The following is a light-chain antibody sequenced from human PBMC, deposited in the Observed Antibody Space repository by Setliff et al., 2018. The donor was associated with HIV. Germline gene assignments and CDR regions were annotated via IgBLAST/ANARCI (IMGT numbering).Light chain of an antibody. CDR1: SSDVGAYNL. CDR2: EIT. V-gene: IGLV2-23*02. J-gene: IGLJ3*02. CDR3: CSYAGDVDLVM. Sequence: QSALTQPASVSGSPGQSISISCTGSSSDVGAYNLVSWYRQYPGRAPQLIIFEITKRPSGISNRFSGSKSGNTASLTISGLQDEDESYYYCCSYAGDVDLVMFGGGTKATVL.